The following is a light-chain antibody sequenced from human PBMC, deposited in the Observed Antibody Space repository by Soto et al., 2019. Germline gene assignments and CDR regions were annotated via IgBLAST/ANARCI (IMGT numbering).Light chain of an antibody. Sequence: DIQMTQSPPSLSASVGDRVTITCQASQDINYYLNWYQQKPGKAPKLLIYDASNLEIGVPSRFSGGGSGTDFTLTISSMQPEDIATYYCQQYVSLYTVGPGTKVDIK. CDR3: QQYVSLYT. V-gene: IGKV1-33*01. J-gene: IGKJ3*01. CDR2: DAS. CDR1: QDINYY.